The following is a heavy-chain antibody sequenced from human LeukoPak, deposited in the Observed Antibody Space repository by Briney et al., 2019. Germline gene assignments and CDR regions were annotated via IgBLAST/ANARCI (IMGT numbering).Heavy chain of an antibody. CDR1: GYIFTDYY. D-gene: IGHD3-16*02. J-gene: IGHJ4*02. Sequence: GASVKVSCKASGYIFTDYYMHWVRQAPGQELGWMGRINPNSGGTNYAQKFQGRVTMTRDTSISTAYMELSRLRSDETAVYYCARRGVIVIDYWGQGTLVTVSS. CDR3: ARRGVIVIDY. V-gene: IGHV1-2*06. CDR2: INPNSGGT.